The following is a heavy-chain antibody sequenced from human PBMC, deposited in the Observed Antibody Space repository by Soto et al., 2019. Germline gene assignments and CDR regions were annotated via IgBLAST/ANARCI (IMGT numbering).Heavy chain of an antibody. Sequence: EVQLLESGGGLVQPGGSLRLSCAASGFTFSSYAMSWVRQAPGKGLEWVSVISGSGGSTYYANSVKGRFTISRDNSKNTLYRHMNSLRAEDAAVYYCARRSSGWYFDLWGRGTRVTVSS. V-gene: IGHV3-23*01. D-gene: IGHD6-19*01. J-gene: IGHJ2*01. CDR3: ARRSSGWYFDL. CDR1: GFTFSSYA. CDR2: ISGSGGST.